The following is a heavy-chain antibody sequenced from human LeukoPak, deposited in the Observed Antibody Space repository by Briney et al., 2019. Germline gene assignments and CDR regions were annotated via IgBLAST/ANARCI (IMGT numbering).Heavy chain of an antibody. Sequence: GGSLRLSCAASGFTVSSNYMNWVRQAPGKGLEWVSVIYGGGNIYYADSVKGRITISRDNSKNTLYLQMNGLRAEDTAVYYCARGAGYNYPYYFDYWGQGTLVTVSS. CDR2: IYGGGNI. CDR1: GFTVSSNY. V-gene: IGHV3-53*01. J-gene: IGHJ4*02. CDR3: ARGAGYNYPYYFDY. D-gene: IGHD5-24*01.